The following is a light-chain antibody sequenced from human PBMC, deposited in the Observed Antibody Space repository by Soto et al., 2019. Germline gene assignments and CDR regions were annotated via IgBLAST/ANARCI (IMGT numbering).Light chain of an antibody. CDR1: SSDVGSYNL. CDR2: EGS. Sequence: QSALTQPASVSGSPGQSITISCTGTSSDVGSYNLVSWYQQHPGKAPKLMIYEGSKRPSGVSNRFSGSKSGNTASLTISGLQAEDEADYYCCSYAGSSTFAEYVSGTGTKLTVL. J-gene: IGLJ1*01. V-gene: IGLV2-23*03. CDR3: CSYAGSSTFAEYV.